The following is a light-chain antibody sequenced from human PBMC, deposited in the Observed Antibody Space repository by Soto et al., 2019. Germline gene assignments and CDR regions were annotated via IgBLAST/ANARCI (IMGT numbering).Light chain of an antibody. CDR2: EVG. J-gene: IGLJ1*01. CDR1: RSDVGGHNY. CDR3: SSYTGSSTSPYV. V-gene: IGLV2-14*01. Sequence: QSVLTQPASVSGSPGQSITISCTGTRSDVGGHNYVSWYQQHPGKAHKLMFYEVGNRPSGVSARFSASKSGNKASLTISGLQAEDEADYYCSSYTGSSTSPYVFGTGTKLTVL.